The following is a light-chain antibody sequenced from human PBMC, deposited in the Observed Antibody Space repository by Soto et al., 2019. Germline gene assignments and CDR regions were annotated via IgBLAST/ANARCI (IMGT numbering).Light chain of an antibody. CDR1: QSVLYSSNNKNY. V-gene: IGKV4-1*01. CDR3: QQYNSWPLT. Sequence: DIVMTQSPDSLAVSLGERATVNCKSRQSVLYSSNNKNYLAWYQQKPGQPPKLLIYWASTRESGVPDRFSGSGSGTEFTLTISSLQSEDFAVYYCQQYNSWPLTFGGGTKVDIK. CDR2: WAS. J-gene: IGKJ4*01.